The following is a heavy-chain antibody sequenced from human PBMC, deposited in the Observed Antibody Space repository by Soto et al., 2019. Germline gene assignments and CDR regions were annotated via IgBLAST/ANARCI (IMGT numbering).Heavy chain of an antibody. CDR3: ARDLGYCSSSSCYPWFDP. Sequence: SETLSLTCTVSGGSISSYYWSWIRQPPGKGLEWIGYIYYSGNTNYNPSLKSRVTISVDTSKNQFSLKLSSVTAADTAVYYCARDLGYCSSSSCYPWFDPWGQGTLVTVSS. J-gene: IGHJ5*02. CDR2: IYYSGNT. D-gene: IGHD2-2*01. CDR1: GGSISSYY. V-gene: IGHV4-59*01.